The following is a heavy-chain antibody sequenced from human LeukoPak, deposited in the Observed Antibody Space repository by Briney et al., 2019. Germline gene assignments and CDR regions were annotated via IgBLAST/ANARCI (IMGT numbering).Heavy chain of an antibody. V-gene: IGHV1-2*02. CDR1: GYTFTGYY. D-gene: IGHD6-13*01. CDR2: INPNSGGT. Sequence: ASVKVSCEASGYTFTGYYMHWVRQAPGQGLEWMGWINPNSGGTNYAQKFQGRVTMTRDTSISTAYMELSRLRSDDTAVYYCASPGMTAAGTKAFDIWGQGTMVTVSS. CDR3: ASPGMTAAGTKAFDI. J-gene: IGHJ3*02.